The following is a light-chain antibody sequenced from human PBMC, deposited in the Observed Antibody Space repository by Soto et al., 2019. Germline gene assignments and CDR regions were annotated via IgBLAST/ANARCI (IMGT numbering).Light chain of an antibody. Sequence: EIVLTQSPGTLSLSPGERATLSCRASQSVSSSYLAWYQQKPGQAPRLLIYGASSRATGIPDRFSGSGSGTDFTLTISRLEPEVFAVYYCQQYGSFPRTFGQGTKVDIK. CDR2: GAS. CDR1: QSVSSSY. V-gene: IGKV3-20*01. CDR3: QQYGSFPRT. J-gene: IGKJ1*01.